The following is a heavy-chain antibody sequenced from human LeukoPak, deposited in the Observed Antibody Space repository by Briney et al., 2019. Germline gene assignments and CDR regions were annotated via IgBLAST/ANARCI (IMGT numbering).Heavy chain of an antibody. CDR3: AAFSIAVAGTSDGASWFDP. V-gene: IGHV4-4*07. CDR2: IYTSGST. J-gene: IGHJ5*02. Sequence: GSLRLSCAASGFTFSSYAMSWIRQPAGKGLEWIGRIYTSGSTNYNPSLKSRVTMSVDTSKNQFSLKLSSVTAADTAVYYCAAFSIAVAGTSDGASWFDPWGQGTLVTVSS. D-gene: IGHD6-19*01. CDR1: GFTFSSYA.